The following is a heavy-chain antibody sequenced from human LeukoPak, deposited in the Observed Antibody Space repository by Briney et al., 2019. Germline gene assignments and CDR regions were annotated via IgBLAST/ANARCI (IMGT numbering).Heavy chain of an antibody. V-gene: IGHV4-31*03. CDR1: GGSISSGGYY. CDR3: ARGKSSGPPWDY. CDR2: IYYSGST. Sequence: SETLSLTCTVSGGSISSGGYYWSWLRQHPGTGLEWIGYIYYSGSTYYNPSLKSRVTISVDTSKNQFSLKLSSVTAADTAVYYCARGKSSGPPWDYWGQGTLVTVSS. D-gene: IGHD6-19*01. J-gene: IGHJ4*02.